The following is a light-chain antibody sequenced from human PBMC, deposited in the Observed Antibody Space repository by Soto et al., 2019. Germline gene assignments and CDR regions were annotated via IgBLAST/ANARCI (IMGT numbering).Light chain of an antibody. CDR2: DVS. CDR3: SSYTSSSTLVV. V-gene: IGLV2-14*01. Sequence: QSALTQPASVSGSPGQSITISCTGTSSDVGGYNYVSWYQQHPGKAPKLMIYDVSNRPSGVSNRFSGSKSGNTASLTISGXXXXXXXXXXCSSYTSSSTLVVFGTGTKLTV. CDR1: SSDVGGYNY. J-gene: IGLJ1*01.